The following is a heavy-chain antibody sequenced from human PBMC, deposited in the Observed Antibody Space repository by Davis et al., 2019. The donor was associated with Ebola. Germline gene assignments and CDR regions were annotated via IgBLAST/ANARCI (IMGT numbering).Heavy chain of an antibody. Sequence: ASVKVSCKASGYTFTSYGISWVRQAPGQGLEWMGWISAYNGNTNYAQKLQGRVTMTTDTSTSTAYMELRSLRSDDTAVYYCARGGAYDDYDFWSGYLDYWGQGTLVTVSS. CDR2: ISAYNGNT. CDR3: ARGGAYDDYDFWSGYLDY. V-gene: IGHV1-18*01. D-gene: IGHD3-3*01. CDR1: GYTFTSYG. J-gene: IGHJ4*02.